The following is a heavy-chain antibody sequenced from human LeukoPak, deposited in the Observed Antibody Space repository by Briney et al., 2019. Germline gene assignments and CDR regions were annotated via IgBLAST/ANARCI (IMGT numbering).Heavy chain of an antibody. V-gene: IGHV4-59*01. J-gene: IGHJ4*02. CDR3: ARDDYGDFHFDY. CDR1: GGSISSYY. Sequence: SETLSLTRTVSGGSISSYYWSWIRQPPGKGLEWIGYIYYSGSTNYNPSLKSRVTISVDTSKNQFSLKLSSVTAADTAVYYCARDDYGDFHFDYWGQGTLVTVSS. D-gene: IGHD4-17*01. CDR2: IYYSGST.